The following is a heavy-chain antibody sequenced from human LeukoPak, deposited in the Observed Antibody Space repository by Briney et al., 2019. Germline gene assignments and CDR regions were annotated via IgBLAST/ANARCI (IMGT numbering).Heavy chain of an antibody. CDR3: AKPASGSYFVLDY. D-gene: IGHD1-26*01. CDR1: GFTFSSYW. Sequence: GGSLRLSCAASGFTFSSYWMSWVRQAPGKGLEWVAFIRYDGSNKYYADSVKGRFTISRDNSKNTLYLQMNSLRAEDTAVYYCAKPASGSYFVLDYWGQGTLVTVSS. J-gene: IGHJ4*02. CDR2: IRYDGSNK. V-gene: IGHV3-30*02.